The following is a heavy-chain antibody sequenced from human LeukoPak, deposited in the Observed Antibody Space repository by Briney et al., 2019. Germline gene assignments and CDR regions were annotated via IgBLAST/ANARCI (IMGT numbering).Heavy chain of an antibody. D-gene: IGHD2-2*02. J-gene: IGHJ4*02. Sequence: SETLSLTCTVSGGSISSHFWSWIRQPPGKGLEWIGYIYSSGSTNYNPSLKSRVTISVDTSKNQFSLKLSSVTAADTAVYYCARGYCSGTSCYISYSFDYWGQGTLVTVSS. V-gene: IGHV4-59*11. CDR3: ARGYCSGTSCYISYSFDY. CDR2: IYSSGST. CDR1: GGSISSHF.